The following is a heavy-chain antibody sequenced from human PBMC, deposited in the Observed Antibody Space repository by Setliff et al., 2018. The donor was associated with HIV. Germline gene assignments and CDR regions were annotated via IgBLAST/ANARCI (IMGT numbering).Heavy chain of an antibody. Sequence: PSETLSLTCTVSGGSSGSRSYYWGWIRQPPGKGLEWIGSIYSSGSTYYNPSLKSRVTISVDTSKKQFSLRLSSVTAADTAVYYCARERVTGNYYYYYMDVWGKGTTVTVSS. CDR3: ARERVTGNYYYYYMDV. D-gene: IGHD1-20*01. CDR2: IYSSGST. CDR1: GGSSGSRSYY. J-gene: IGHJ6*03. V-gene: IGHV4-39*07.